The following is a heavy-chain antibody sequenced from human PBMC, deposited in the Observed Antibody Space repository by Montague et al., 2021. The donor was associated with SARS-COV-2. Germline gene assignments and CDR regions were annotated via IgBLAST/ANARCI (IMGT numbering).Heavy chain of an antibody. CDR3: ARHHISTMYGYSWFDP. J-gene: IGHJ2*01. V-gene: IGHV4-59*02. CDR2: FHYSGKT. D-gene: IGHD5-18*01. Sequence: SETLSLTCTVSGVSASSYYWSWIRQPPGKGLEWIVDFHYSGKTKSNPSLKNPISISLDMSKNPFYLSVTSVTSADAAVYYCARHHISTMYGYSWFDPWGRGTLVTVSS. CDR1: GVSASSYY.